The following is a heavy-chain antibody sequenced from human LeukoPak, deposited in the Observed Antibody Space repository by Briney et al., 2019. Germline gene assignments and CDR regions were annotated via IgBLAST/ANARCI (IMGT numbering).Heavy chain of an antibody. V-gene: IGHV3-33*01. CDR2: IWYDGSNK. J-gene: IGHJ3*02. Sequence: TGGSLRLSCAASGFTFSSYGMHWVRQAPGKGLEWVAVIWYDGSNKYYADSVKGRSTMSRDNSKKSLFLQMNSLRAEDTAPYYWSRDIRAASGRKAEPDAFDIWGQGTLVTVSS. D-gene: IGHD3-10*01. CDR3: SRDIRAASGRKAEPDAFDI. CDR1: GFTFSSYG.